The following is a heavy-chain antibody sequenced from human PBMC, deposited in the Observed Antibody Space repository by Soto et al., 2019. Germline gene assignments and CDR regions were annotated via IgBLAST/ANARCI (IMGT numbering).Heavy chain of an antibody. CDR2: ISTDTGET. CDR1: GYTFTNVG. D-gene: IGHD3-16*01. J-gene: IGHJ4*01. CDR3: AGGGDGFDVFDF. V-gene: IGHV1-18*01. Sequence: QVRLMQSGSDVKRPGASVKVSCKASGYTFTNVGMNWGRQAPGQGLVWIGWISTDTGETNYAHKFKGEVTITTDTTTNTASMDMRNLISNNAAVYYCAGGGDGFDVFDFWGHGTRVIVSS.